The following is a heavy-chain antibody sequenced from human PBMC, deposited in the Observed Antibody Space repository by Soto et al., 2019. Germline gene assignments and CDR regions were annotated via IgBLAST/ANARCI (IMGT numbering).Heavy chain of an antibody. CDR2: ISYDGSNK. D-gene: IGHD3-22*01. V-gene: IGHV3-30*18. J-gene: IGHJ4*02. CDR3: AKGFGYYYERGAIDY. CDR1: GFTFSSYG. Sequence: PGGSLRLSCAASGFTFSSYGMHWVRQAPGKGLEWVAVISYDGSNKYYADSVKGRFTISRDNSKNTLYLQMNSLRAEDTAVYYCAKGFGYYYERGAIDYWGQGTLVTVSS.